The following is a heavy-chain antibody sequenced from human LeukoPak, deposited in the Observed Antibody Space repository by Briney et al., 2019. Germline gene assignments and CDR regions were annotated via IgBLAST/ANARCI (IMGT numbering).Heavy chain of an antibody. Sequence: GGSLRLSCAAPGFTFTFYSMNWVRQAPGKGLEWISSISSLGRSYKYYADSEKGRFTISRDDAKNSLYLQMNSLRADDTAVYYCVRPSIDDYGDCGYWGQGTLVTVSS. D-gene: IGHD4-17*01. V-gene: IGHV3-21*01. J-gene: IGHJ4*02. CDR2: ISSLGRSYK. CDR1: GFTFTFYS. CDR3: VRPSIDDYGDCGY.